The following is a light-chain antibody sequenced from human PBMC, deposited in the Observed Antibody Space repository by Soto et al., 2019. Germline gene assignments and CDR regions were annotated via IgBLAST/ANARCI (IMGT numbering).Light chain of an antibody. CDR3: QTLGTGIQGV. CDR1: SGHSSYA. CDR2: LNSDGSH. J-gene: IGLJ3*02. Sequence: QPVLTQSPSASASLGASVKLTCTLSSGHSSYAIAWHQQQPEKGPRYLMKLNSDGSHSKGDGIPDRFSSSSSGAERYLTISSLQSEDEADYYCQTLGTGIQGVFGGGTKVTVL. V-gene: IGLV4-69*01.